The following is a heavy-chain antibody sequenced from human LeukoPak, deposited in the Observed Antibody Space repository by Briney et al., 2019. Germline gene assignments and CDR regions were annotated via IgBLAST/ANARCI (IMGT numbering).Heavy chain of an antibody. V-gene: IGHV3-21*01. CDR1: GFTFSSYS. D-gene: IGHD2-15*01. CDR2: ISSSSSYI. J-gene: IGHJ2*01. Sequence: GGSLRLSCAASGFTFSSYSMNWVRQAPGKGLEWVSSISSSSSYIYYADSVKGRFTISRDNARNSLYLQMNSLRAEDTAVYYCARAGLAAATLHWCFDLWGRGTLVTVSS. CDR3: ARAGLAAATLHWCFDL.